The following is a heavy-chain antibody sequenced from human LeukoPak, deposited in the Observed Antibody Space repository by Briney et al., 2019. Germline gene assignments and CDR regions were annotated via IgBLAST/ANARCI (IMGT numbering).Heavy chain of an antibody. D-gene: IGHD1-14*01. Sequence: GASVKVSCTASGYTFTGYYLQWVRQAPGQGLEWMGWINPNSGGTNYAQKSQGRVTMTRDTSINTAYMELSRLRSDDTVVYYCARVLPGSNWFDPWGQGTLVTVSS. CDR1: GYTFTGYY. J-gene: IGHJ5*02. CDR2: INPNSGGT. CDR3: ARVLPGSNWFDP. V-gene: IGHV1-2*02.